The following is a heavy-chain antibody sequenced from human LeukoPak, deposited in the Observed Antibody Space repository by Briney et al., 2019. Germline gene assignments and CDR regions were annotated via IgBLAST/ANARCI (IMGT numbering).Heavy chain of an antibody. J-gene: IGHJ4*02. CDR2: ISYDGSNK. V-gene: IGHV3-30-3*01. CDR1: GFTFGSYA. CDR3: ARDQMYYDFWSGWADY. D-gene: IGHD3-3*01. Sequence: GGSLRLSCAASGFTFGSYAMHWVRQAPGKGLEWVAVISYDGSNKYYADSVKGRFTISRDNSKNTLYLQMNSLRAEDTAVYYCARDQMYYDFWSGWADYWGQGTLVTVSS.